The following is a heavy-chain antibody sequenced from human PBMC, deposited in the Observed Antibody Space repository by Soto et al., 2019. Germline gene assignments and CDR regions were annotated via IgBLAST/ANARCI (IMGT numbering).Heavy chain of an antibody. D-gene: IGHD1-7*01. CDR1: GVSFRSYA. CDR2: IIPIFGAA. CDR3: ARGFDQELYGMGV. V-gene: IGHV1-69*01. J-gene: IGHJ6*02. Sequence: AKVACEWSGVSFRSYARSLSGHTPGQGLEWMVGIIPIFGAANYAQKFQGRVTITADESTSTAYMELSSLRSEDTAVYYCARGFDQELYGMGVWAQRTTVTVSS.